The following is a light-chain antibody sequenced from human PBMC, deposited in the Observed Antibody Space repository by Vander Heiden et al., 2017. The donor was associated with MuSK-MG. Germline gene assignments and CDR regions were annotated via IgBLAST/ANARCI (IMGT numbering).Light chain of an antibody. CDR3: QQRAYWPLT. CDR2: DAY. CDR1: QSVDTY. J-gene: IGKJ4*01. Sequence: EIVLTQSPATLSLSPGERATLSCRASQSVDTYLAWFQQTPGQAPRLLIYDAYTRASGTPARFSGRGSGTDFTLTISSLEPEDLAVFYCQQRAYWPLTFGGGTKVE. V-gene: IGKV3-11*01.